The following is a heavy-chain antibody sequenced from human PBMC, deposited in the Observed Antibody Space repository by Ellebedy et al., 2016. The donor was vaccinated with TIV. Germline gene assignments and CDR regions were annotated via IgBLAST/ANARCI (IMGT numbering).Heavy chain of an antibody. CDR2: MNPESGNT. CDR1: GCNFTTFD. V-gene: IGHV1-8*01. CDR3: ARGHTLRSNWYFVFSMGHDRIDF. J-gene: IGHJ4*02. D-gene: IGHD6-13*01. Sequence: AASVQVSCKASGCNFTTFDIIWVRHATGQRVQWLGWMNPESGNTEYARKCQGRVTMTRNISTSIAYLELNILRFEETALYFCARGHTLRSNWYFVFSMGHDRIDFWGQGTLVTVSS.